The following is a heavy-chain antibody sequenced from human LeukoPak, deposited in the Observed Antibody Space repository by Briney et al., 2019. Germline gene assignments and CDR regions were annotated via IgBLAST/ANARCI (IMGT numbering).Heavy chain of an antibody. J-gene: IGHJ4*02. Sequence: GGSLRLSCAASGFTFSSYGMHWVRQAPGKGLEWVAGISYDGSNKYYADSVKGRFTISRDNSKNTLYLQMNSLRAEDTAVYYCAKDRRYFDWLYAGDYFDYWGQGTLVTVSS. V-gene: IGHV3-30*18. CDR1: GFTFSSYG. CDR2: ISYDGSNK. D-gene: IGHD3-9*01. CDR3: AKDRRYFDWLYAGDYFDY.